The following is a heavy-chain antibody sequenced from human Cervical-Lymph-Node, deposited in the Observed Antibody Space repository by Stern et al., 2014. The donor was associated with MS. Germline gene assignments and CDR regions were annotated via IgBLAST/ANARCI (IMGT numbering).Heavy chain of an antibody. D-gene: IGHD1-1*01. J-gene: IGHJ4*02. CDR1: GYTFTNTG. V-gene: IGHV1-18*01. CDR2: VSSYNSNT. Sequence: QVQLVQSGAEVKKPGASVKVSCKASGYTFTNTGINWVRLAPGQGPEWIVWVSSYNSNTKYAQKLRGRVTMTTDTSTSTAYMELRSLRSDDTAVYYCARGDDKTSYDYWGQGTLVTVSS. CDR3: ARGDDKTSYDY.